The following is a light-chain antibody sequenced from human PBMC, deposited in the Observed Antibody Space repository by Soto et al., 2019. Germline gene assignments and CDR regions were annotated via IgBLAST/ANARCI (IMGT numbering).Light chain of an antibody. V-gene: IGKV1-39*01. Sequence: DIQMTQSPSSLSASVGDRVTITCRASQSISSYLNWYQQKPGKAPKLLVYAASSLQSGVPSRFSGSGSGTDFTLTISSLQPEDFATYSCQQSYSTPQTFGQGTQVQVK. J-gene: IGKJ1*01. CDR1: QSISSY. CDR2: AAS. CDR3: QQSYSTPQT.